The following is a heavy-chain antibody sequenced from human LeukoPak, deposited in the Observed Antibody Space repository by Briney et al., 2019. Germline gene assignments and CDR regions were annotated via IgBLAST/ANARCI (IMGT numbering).Heavy chain of an antibody. D-gene: IGHD6-19*01. CDR1: GGSISSSSYY. V-gene: IGHV4-61*05. Sequence: PSETLSLTCTVSGGSISSSSYYWGWIRQPPGKGLEWIGYIYYSGSTNYNPSLKSRVTISVDTSKNQFSLKLSSVTAADTAVYYCARTSGPHDYWGQGTLVTVSS. CDR3: ARTSGPHDY. J-gene: IGHJ4*02. CDR2: IYYSGST.